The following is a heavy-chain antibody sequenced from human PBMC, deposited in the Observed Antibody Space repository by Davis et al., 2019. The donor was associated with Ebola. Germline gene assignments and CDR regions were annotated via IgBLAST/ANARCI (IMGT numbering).Heavy chain of an antibody. CDR3: ARGNGDYPNWFDP. V-gene: IGHV4-59*01. Sequence: MPSETLSLTCTVSGGSISSYYWSWIRQPPGKGLEWIGYIYYSGSTNYNPSLKSRVTISVDTSKNQFSLKLSSVTAADTAVYYCARGNGDYPNWFDPWGQGTLVTVSS. CDR2: IYYSGST. CDR1: GGSISSYY. J-gene: IGHJ5*02. D-gene: IGHD4-17*01.